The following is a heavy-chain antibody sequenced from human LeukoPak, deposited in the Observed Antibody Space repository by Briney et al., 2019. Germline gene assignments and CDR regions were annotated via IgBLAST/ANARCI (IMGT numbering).Heavy chain of an antibody. Sequence: SETLSLTCTVSGCSISSGGYYWSWIRQHPGKGLEWIGYIYYSGSTYYNPSLKSRVTISVDTSKNQFSLRQSAVTAADTAVYYCARFYGSGSYYLKNYYFDYWGQGTLVTVSS. D-gene: IGHD3-10*01. CDR1: GCSISSGGYY. V-gene: IGHV4-31*03. CDR2: IYYSGST. J-gene: IGHJ4*02. CDR3: ARFYGSGSYYLKNYYFDY.